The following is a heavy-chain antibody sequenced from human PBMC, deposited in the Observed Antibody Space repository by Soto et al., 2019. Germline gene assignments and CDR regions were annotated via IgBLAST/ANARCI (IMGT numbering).Heavy chain of an antibody. CDR2: ISYVVIIK. V-gene: IGHV3-30*18. Sequence: PGGSLRLSCAASGFTFSSYGMHWVRQAPGKGPEWVAVISYVVIIKYYADSVKGRFTISRDNSKNTLYLQMNSLRVEDTAVYYCAKEYGDYDAFDIWGQGTMVTVSS. D-gene: IGHD4-17*01. CDR1: GFTFSSYG. J-gene: IGHJ3*02. CDR3: AKEYGDYDAFDI.